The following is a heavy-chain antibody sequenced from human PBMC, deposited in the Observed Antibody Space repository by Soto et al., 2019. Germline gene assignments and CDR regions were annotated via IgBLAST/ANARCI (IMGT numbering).Heavy chain of an antibody. V-gene: IGHV1-2*02. J-gene: IGHJ4*02. CDR2: INPNSGGT. Sequence: AASVKVSCKASGYTFTGYYMHWVRQAPGLGLEWMGWINPNSGGTNYAQKFQGRVTMTRDTSISTAYMELSRLRSDDTAVYYCARVNVVVVAATREYYFDYWGQGTLVTVSS. D-gene: IGHD2-15*01. CDR3: ARVNVVVVAATREYYFDY. CDR1: GYTFTGYY.